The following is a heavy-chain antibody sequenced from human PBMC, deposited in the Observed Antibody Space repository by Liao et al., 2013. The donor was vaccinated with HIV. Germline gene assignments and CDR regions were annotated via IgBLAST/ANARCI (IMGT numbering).Heavy chain of an antibody. CDR3: ARWARGSSAWPLAAFEI. J-gene: IGHJ3*02. CDR2: IYTSGST. Sequence: QVQLQESGPGLVKPSETLSLTCTVSGASISSYYWSWIRQPAGKGLEWIGRIYTSGSTNYNPSLKSRVTISIDTSKNQFFLKLSSVTAADTAVYYCARWARGSSAWPLAAFEIWGQGILVTVSS. CDR1: GASISSYY. V-gene: IGHV4-4*07. D-gene: IGHD6-19*01.